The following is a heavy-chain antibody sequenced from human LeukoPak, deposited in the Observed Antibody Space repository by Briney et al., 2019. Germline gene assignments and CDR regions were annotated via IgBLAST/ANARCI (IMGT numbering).Heavy chain of an antibody. J-gene: IGHJ5*02. V-gene: IGHV4-4*07. CDR3: ARAGAWQIDP. CDR1: GGSISSYY. CDR2: IYTSGST. D-gene: IGHD3-10*01. Sequence: SETLSLTCTVSGGSISSYYWNWIRQPAGKGLEWIGRIYTSGSTSYNPSLESRVTISVDKSKNQFSLKLSSVTTADTAVYYCARAGAWQIDPWGQGTLVTVSS.